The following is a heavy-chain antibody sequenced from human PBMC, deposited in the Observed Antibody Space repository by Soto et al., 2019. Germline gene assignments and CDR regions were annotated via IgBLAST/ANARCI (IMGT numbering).Heavy chain of an antibody. V-gene: IGHV3-23*01. CDR1: GFTFSSYA. CDR3: AKRRGAGGHFDY. CDR2: VSIGGST. D-gene: IGHD2-15*01. J-gene: IGHJ4*02. Sequence: DVQLLESGGGLVQPEGSLRLSCAASGFTFSSYAMGWVRQGPGKGLEWVAVVSIGGSTHYADSVRGRFTISRDNSKNTLFLQMNSLTAEDTAVYFCAKRRGAGGHFDYWGQGALVTVSS.